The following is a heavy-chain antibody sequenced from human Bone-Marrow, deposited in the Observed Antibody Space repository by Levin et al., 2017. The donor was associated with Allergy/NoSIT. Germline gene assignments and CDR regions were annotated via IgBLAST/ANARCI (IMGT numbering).Heavy chain of an antibody. CDR2: IYPGDFDT. J-gene: IGHJ6*02. Sequence: RGESLKISCQGSGYRFSSYWIGWVRQMPGKGLEWMGMIYPGDFDTRYSPAFQGQVTMSVDTSLSTAYLQWSSLKASDTAMYYCARRGGNYYSGMDVWGQGTTVTVSS. V-gene: IGHV5-51*01. CDR1: GYRFSSYW. CDR3: ARRGGNYYSGMDV. D-gene: IGHD3-22*01.